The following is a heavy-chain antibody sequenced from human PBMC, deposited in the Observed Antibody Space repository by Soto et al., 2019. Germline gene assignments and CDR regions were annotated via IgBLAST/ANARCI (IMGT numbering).Heavy chain of an antibody. CDR3: ARMRAFWRGAGEIEP. CDR1: GGSISSSSYY. V-gene: IGHV4-39*01. Sequence: QLQLRESGPGLVKPSETLSLTCTVSGGSISSSSYYWAWFRQSPGKGLEWIGCVYYNGCTYYNPSLPSRGTISVDTSKNQFSPKLTTVTAANTAVYYCARMRAFWRGAGEIEPWGQRPLVTL. J-gene: IGHJ5*02. CDR2: VYYNGCT. D-gene: IGHD7-27*01.